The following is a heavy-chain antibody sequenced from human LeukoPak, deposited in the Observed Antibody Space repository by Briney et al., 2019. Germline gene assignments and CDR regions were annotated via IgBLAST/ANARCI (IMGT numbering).Heavy chain of an antibody. D-gene: IGHD2-21*02. CDR3: ASRGVVTADGYKSPLLDY. V-gene: IGHV1-46*01. Sequence: GASVKVSCKASGYTFTSYNMHWVRQAPGQGLEWMGIINPSGGSTSYAQKFQGRVTMTRDTSTSTVYMELSSLRSEDTAVYYCASRGVVTADGYKSPLLDYWGQGTLVTVSS. CDR2: INPSGGST. J-gene: IGHJ4*02. CDR1: GYTFTSYN.